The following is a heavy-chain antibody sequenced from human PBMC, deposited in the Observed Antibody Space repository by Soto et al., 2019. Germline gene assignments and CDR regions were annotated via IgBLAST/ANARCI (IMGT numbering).Heavy chain of an antibody. J-gene: IGHJ6*02. CDR1: GYTFTNFG. CDR2: ISAYNGNT. D-gene: IGHD3-10*01. V-gene: IGHV1-18*01. Sequence: QVQLVQSGAEVKKPGASVKVSCKASGYTFTNFGISWVRQAPGQGLEWMGWISAYNGNTNYAQKLQGRVTMTTDTSTSTAYMERRSLRSDDTAVYYCAREGLWFGEKHYYYGMDVWGQGTTVTVSS. CDR3: AREGLWFGEKHYYYGMDV.